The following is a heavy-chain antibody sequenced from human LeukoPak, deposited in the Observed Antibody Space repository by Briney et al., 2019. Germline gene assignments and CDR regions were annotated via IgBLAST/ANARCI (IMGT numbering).Heavy chain of an antibody. V-gene: IGHV3-53*01. Sequence: GGSLRLSCAASGFTVSSNYMSWVRQAPGKGQEWVSVIYSGGSTYYADSVKGRLTISRDNSKNTLYLQMNSLRAEDTAVYYCARVYCSSTSCYPDRDYYYYMDVWGKGTTVTVSS. D-gene: IGHD2-2*01. J-gene: IGHJ6*03. CDR3: ARVYCSSTSCYPDRDYYYYMDV. CDR1: GFTVSSNY. CDR2: IYSGGST.